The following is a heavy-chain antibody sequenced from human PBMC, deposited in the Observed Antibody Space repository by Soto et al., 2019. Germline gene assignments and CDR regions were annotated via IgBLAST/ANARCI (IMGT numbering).Heavy chain of an antibody. V-gene: IGHV1-18*01. Sequence: QVQLVQSGAEVKEPGASVKVSCKASGYTFVSYGISWVRQAPGQGLEWMGWISPYNGNTNYAQKFQGRVTMTTDTSTSTVYMELISLRSEDTAVYYCSRDAQKWLVAAFDIWGQGTMVTVSS. CDR3: SRDAQKWLVAAFDI. D-gene: IGHD6-19*01. J-gene: IGHJ3*02. CDR1: GYTFVSYG. CDR2: ISPYNGNT.